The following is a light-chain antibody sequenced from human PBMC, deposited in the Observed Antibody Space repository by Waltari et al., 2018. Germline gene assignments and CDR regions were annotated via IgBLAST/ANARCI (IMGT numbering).Light chain of an antibody. V-gene: IGKV3-20*01. J-gene: IGKJ3*01. CDR3: QQYGSSAFT. Sequence: ELVLTQSPGTLSLSPGERATLSCRANQSVSSNYLACYPQKPGQAPRLLIYGSSNSATGIPDRFSGSGSGTDFTLTISRLEPEDFVVYYCQQYGSSAFTFGPGTKVDIK. CDR1: QSVSSNY. CDR2: GSS.